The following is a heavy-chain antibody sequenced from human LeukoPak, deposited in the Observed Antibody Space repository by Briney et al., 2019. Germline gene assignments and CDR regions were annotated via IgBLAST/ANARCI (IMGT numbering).Heavy chain of an antibody. J-gene: IGHJ4*02. D-gene: IGHD1-26*01. Sequence: ASVKVSCKSSGYTFTSYAMHWVRQAPGQRLEWMGWINAGNGNTKYSQKFQGRVTITRDTSASTAYMELSSLRSEDTAVYYCARDPTYGGATLVGYWGQGTLVTVSS. CDR1: GYTFTSYA. CDR3: ARDPTYGGATLVGY. V-gene: IGHV1-3*01. CDR2: INAGNGNT.